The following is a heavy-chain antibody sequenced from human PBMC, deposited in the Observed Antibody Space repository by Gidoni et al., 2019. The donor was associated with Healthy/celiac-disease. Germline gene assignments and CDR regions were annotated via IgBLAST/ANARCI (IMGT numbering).Heavy chain of an antibody. V-gene: IGHV4-59*01. CDR3: ARRIAAAARHGYYYYYMDV. Sequence: QVQLQESGPGLVKPSETLSLTCTVSGGSISSYYWSWIRQPPGKGLEWIGYIYYSGSTNYNPSLKSRVTISVDTSKNQFSLKLSSVTAADTAVYYCARRIAAAARHGYYYYYMDVWGKGTTVTVSS. D-gene: IGHD6-13*01. CDR1: GGSISSYY. J-gene: IGHJ6*03. CDR2: IYYSGST.